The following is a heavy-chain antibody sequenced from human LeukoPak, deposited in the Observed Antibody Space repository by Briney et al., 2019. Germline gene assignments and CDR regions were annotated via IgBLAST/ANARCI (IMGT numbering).Heavy chain of an antibody. CDR2: ISASGATT. V-gene: IGHV3-23*01. J-gene: IGHJ4*02. CDR1: RFTFSNYA. CDR3: ARVFGGYRYGAFDY. D-gene: IGHD5-18*01. Sequence: GGSLRLSCTASRFTFSNYAMTWVRQAPDKGLEWVSTISASGATTSYADSVKGRFTISRDNAKKSLYLQMNSLRAEDTAVYYCARVFGGYRYGAFDYWGQGTLVTVSS.